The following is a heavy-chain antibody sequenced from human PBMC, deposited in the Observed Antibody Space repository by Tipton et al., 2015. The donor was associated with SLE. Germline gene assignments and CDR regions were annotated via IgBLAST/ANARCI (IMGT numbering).Heavy chain of an antibody. Sequence: TLSLTCGVSGHSISRGYFWGWIRQPPGRGLEWVGSVHYSRRTYYNPSLKRRVNISVDTSRNQLSLRLSSVTAADTAMYYCAREQDHGGGFDYWGQGTLVTVSS. V-gene: IGHV4-38-2*02. CDR1: GHSISRGYF. CDR2: VHYSRRT. D-gene: IGHD3-16*01. CDR3: AREQDHGGGFDY. J-gene: IGHJ4*02.